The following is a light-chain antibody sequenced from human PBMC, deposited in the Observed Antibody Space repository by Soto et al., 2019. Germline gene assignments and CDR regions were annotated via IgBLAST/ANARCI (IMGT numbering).Light chain of an antibody. CDR3: QHYNNWPLT. J-gene: IGKJ4*01. CDR1: QSVSSN. V-gene: IGKV3-15*01. CDR2: GAS. Sequence: EIVMTQSPVTLSVSPGERATLSCRASQSVSSNLAWYQQKPGQAPRLLIYGASTRATGIPARFSGSGSGTEFTLTISTLQSEDFAAYYCQHYNNWPLTFGGGTKVEIK.